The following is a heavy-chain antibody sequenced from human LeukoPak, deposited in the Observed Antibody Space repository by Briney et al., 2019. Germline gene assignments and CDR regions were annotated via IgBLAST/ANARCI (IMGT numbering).Heavy chain of an antibody. V-gene: IGHV4-59*01. CDR1: GGSIGSYY. Sequence: KPSETPSLTCTVSGGSIGSYYWSWIRQPPGKGLEWIGYIYYSGSTNYNPSLKSRVTISVDTSKNQFSLKLSSVTAADTAVYYCARLYGNWFDPWGQGTLVTVSS. J-gene: IGHJ5*02. CDR2: IYYSGST. CDR3: ARLYGNWFDP. D-gene: IGHD2-8*01.